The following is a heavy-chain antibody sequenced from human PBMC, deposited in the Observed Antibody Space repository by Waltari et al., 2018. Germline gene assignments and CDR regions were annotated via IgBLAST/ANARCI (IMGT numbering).Heavy chain of an antibody. CDR1: GYTFSAYK. J-gene: IGHJ2*01. D-gene: IGHD6-19*01. CDR3: AIAGAGNFDL. Sequence: EVQLVQSGVEVKKPGESLRISCKGSGYTFSAYKITWVRQMPGKGLEWMGSIDPMDASTNYSPSVQGHVTIALDKSISTAYLQWNSLEASDTAIFYCAIAGAGNFDLWGRGTLVTVSS. V-gene: IGHV5-10-1*03. CDR2: IDPMDAST.